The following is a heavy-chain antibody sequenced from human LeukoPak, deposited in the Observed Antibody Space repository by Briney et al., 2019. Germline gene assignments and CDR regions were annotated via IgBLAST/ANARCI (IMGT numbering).Heavy chain of an antibody. CDR3: ARDGRGYDYVWGTPDYMDV. D-gene: IGHD3-16*01. CDR1: GGSISSYY. J-gene: IGHJ6*03. CDR2: IYYSGST. V-gene: IGHV4-59*01. Sequence: NPSETLSLTCTVSGGSISSYYWSWIRQPPGKGLEWIGYIYYSGSTNYNPSLKSRVTISVDTSKNQFSLKLSSVTAADTAVYYCARDGRGYDYVWGTPDYMDVWGKGTTVTVSS.